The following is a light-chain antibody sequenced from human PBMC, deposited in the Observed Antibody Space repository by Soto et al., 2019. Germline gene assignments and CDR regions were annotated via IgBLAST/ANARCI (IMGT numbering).Light chain of an antibody. Sequence: EIVLTQSPATLSLSPGERATLSCRASQTLTSNYLAWYQQKPGQAPRLLIHGAASRATGISDRFSGSGSGTDFTLTISRLEPEDFAVYYCQQYSDSVLTFGGGTKVEIK. V-gene: IGKV3-20*01. CDR3: QQYSDSVLT. CDR1: QTLTSNY. CDR2: GAA. J-gene: IGKJ4*01.